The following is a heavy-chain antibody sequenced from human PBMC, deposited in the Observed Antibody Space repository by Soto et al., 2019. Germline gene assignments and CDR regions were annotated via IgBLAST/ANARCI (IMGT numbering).Heavy chain of an antibody. V-gene: IGHV4-59*01. CDR3: ARDPRDGYMPAYRYFDY. CDR1: GGCMSSYY. J-gene: IGHJ4*02. CDR2: IYYSGST. Sequence: EILPLTCTLAGGCMSSYYWSWIRQPPGKGLEWIGYIYYSGSTNYNPSLKSRVTISVDTSKNQFTLKLSSVKAADTAVYYCARDPRDGYMPAYRYFDYWGRGTLVTVPS. D-gene: IGHD5-18*01.